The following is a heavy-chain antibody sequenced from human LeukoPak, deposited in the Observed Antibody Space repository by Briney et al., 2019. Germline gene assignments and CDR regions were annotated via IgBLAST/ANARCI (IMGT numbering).Heavy chain of an antibody. V-gene: IGHV5-51*01. CDR3: ARSGSAHLYFFDY. D-gene: IGHD6-25*01. CDR1: GYSFIGYW. CDR2: IYPGDSDV. J-gene: IGHJ4*02. Sequence: GESLKISCKGSGYSFIGYWIGWVRQMPGEGLEWMGIIYPGDSDVRYSPSFQGQVTISADKSISTAYLQWSSLKTSDTAMYYCARSGSAHLYFFDYWGQGTLVTVSS.